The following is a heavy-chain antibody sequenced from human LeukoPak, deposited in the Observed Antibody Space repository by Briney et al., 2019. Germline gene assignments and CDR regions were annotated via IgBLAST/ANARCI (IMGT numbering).Heavy chain of an antibody. V-gene: IGHV3-7*03. D-gene: IGHD2-15*01. J-gene: IGHJ5*02. CDR3: ASAMVVAATRLVWFDP. CDR2: IKQDGSEK. Sequence: GGSLRLSCAASGFTFSSYWMSWVRQAPGKGLEWVANIKQDGSEKYYVDSVKGRFTISRDNAKNSLYLQMNSLRAEDTAVYYCASAMVVAATRLVWFDPWGQGTLVTVSS. CDR1: GFTFSSYW.